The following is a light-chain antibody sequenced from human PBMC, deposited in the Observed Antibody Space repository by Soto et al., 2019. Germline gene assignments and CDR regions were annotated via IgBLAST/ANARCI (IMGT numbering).Light chain of an antibody. J-gene: IGKJ5*01. V-gene: IGKV3-15*01. CDR3: HQYNNWPPST. Sequence: DRVMTQSADAPXAXXVXXXXXXXXASQSVNHNLAWYQQKPGQAPRLLIFDKSSRAPGVPARFSGSGTGTDFTLTINSLQSEDFGVYYCHQYNNWPPSTFGQGTRLEN. CDR1: QSVNHN. CDR2: DKS.